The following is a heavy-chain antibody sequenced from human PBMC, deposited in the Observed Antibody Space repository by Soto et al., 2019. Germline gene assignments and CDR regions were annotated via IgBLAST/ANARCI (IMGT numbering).Heavy chain of an antibody. D-gene: IGHD3-3*02. CDR1: GFAISSYW. Sequence: PGGSLRLSCAASGFAISSYWMHWVRQAPGKGLVWVSRIKGDGSDIAYAGSVKGRFTISRDNAKNTLYLQMDNLRADDTAVYYCTRHFRDYWGLGTLVTVSS. CDR3: TRHFRDY. CDR2: IKGDGSDI. J-gene: IGHJ4*02. V-gene: IGHV3-74*03.